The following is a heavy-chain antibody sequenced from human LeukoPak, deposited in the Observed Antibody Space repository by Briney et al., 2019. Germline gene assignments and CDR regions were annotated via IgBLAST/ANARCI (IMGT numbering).Heavy chain of an antibody. J-gene: IGHJ4*02. V-gene: IGHV3-43*02. CDR1: RFTFDDYA. Sequence: GGSLTLSCAASRFTFDDYAMHWVRRAPGKGLEWVSLISGDGGSTYYAASVKGRFTISRDNSKNSLYLQMNSLRTEDTALYYCAKDSRPDRSGYCGIDYWGPGTLVTVSS. CDR2: ISGDGGST. D-gene: IGHD3-22*01. CDR3: AKDSRPDRSGYCGIDY.